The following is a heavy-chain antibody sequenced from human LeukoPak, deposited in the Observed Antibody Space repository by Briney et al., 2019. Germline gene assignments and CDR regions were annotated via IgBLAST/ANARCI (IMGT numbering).Heavy chain of an antibody. CDR3: ARDAVDIVATTYFQH. V-gene: IGHV1-2*02. CDR2: INPNSGGT. D-gene: IGHD5-12*01. CDR1: GYTFTGYY. J-gene: IGHJ1*01. Sequence: ASVKVSCKASGYTFTGYYMHWVRQAPGQGLEWMGWINPNSGGTNYAQKFQGRVTMTRDTSISTAYMELSRLRSDDTAVYYCARDAVDIVATTYFQHWGQGTLVTVSS.